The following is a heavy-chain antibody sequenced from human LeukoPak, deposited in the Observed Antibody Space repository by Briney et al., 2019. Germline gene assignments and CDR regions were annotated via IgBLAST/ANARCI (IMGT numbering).Heavy chain of an antibody. CDR1: GGTFTSYA. J-gene: IGHJ5*02. Sequence: SVTVSCTASGGTFTSYAISWVRQAPGQGLEWMGRIIPILGIANYAQKFQGRVTITADKSTSTAYMELSSLRSEDTAVYYCASAYCSGGSCYVNWFDLWGQGTLVTVSS. D-gene: IGHD2-15*01. V-gene: IGHV1-69*04. CDR3: ASAYCSGGSCYVNWFDL. CDR2: IIPILGIA.